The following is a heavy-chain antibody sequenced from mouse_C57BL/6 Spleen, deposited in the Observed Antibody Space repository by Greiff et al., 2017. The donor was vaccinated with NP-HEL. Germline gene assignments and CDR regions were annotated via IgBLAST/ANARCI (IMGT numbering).Heavy chain of an antibody. D-gene: IGHD1-1*01. CDR2: INPSNGGT. V-gene: IGHV1-53*01. CDR3: AVSDGSRGDAMDY. CDR1: GYTFTSYW. Sequence: QVQLQQPGTELVKPGASVKLSCKASGYTFTSYWMHWVKQRPGQGLEWIGNINPSNGGTNYNEKFKSKATLTVDKSSSTAYMQLSSLTSEDAAVYYCAVSDGSRGDAMDYWGQGTSVTVSS. J-gene: IGHJ4*01.